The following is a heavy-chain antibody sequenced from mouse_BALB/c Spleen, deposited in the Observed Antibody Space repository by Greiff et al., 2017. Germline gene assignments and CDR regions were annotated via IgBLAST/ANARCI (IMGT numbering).Heavy chain of an antibody. CDR1: GYTFTSYW. D-gene: IGHD2-3*01. CDR3: AREWLLPFAY. Sequence: VQLQQSGAELAKPGASVKMSCKASGYTFTSYWMHWVKQRPGQGLEWIGYINPSTGYTEYNQKFKDKATLTADKSSSTAYMQLSSLTSEDSAVYYCAREWLLPFAYWGQGTLVTVSA. CDR2: INPSTGYT. V-gene: IGHV1-7*01. J-gene: IGHJ3*01.